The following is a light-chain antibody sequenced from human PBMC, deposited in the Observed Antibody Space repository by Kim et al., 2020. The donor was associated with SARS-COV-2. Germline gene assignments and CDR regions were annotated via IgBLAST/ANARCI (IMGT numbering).Light chain of an antibody. CDR2: GNS. J-gene: IGLJ3*02. CDR1: SSNIGAGYD. V-gene: IGLV1-40*01. Sequence: GVPISCTGSSSNIGAGYDVHWYQHLPGTAPKLLIYGNSNRPSGVPDRFSGSKSGTSASLAITGLQAEDESDYYCQSYDSGLSAWVFGGGTKLTVL. CDR3: QSYDSGLSAWV.